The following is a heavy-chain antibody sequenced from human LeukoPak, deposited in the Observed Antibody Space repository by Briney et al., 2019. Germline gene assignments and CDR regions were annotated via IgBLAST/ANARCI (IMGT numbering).Heavy chain of an antibody. CDR2: TSYDRSKK. Sequence: PGGSLRLSCAASGLTFSGFAMYWVRQAPGKGLEWVAVTSYDRSKKYYADSVKGRFNISRDNSKNTLYLQMNSLRIEDTAVYYCARGSPPDYWGQGTLVTVSS. CDR3: ARGSPPDY. J-gene: IGHJ4*02. CDR1: GLTFSGFA. V-gene: IGHV3-30-3*01.